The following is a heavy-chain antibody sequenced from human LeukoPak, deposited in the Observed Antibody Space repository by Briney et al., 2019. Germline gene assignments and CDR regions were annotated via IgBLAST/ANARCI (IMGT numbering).Heavy chain of an antibody. J-gene: IGHJ4*02. CDR3: AKVGYGDYYFDY. D-gene: IGHD4-17*01. V-gene: IGHV3-33*06. CDR1: GFTFSSYG. CDR2: IWYDGSNK. Sequence: GRSLRLSRAASGFTFSSYGMQWVRQAPGKGLEGVAVIWYDGSNKYYADSVKGRFTISRDNSKNTLYLQMNSLRAEDKAVYHCAKVGYGDYYFDYWGQGTLVSDSS.